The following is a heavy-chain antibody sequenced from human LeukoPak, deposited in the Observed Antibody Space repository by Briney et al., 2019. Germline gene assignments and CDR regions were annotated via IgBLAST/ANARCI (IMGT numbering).Heavy chain of an antibody. D-gene: IGHD2-2*02. CDR1: GGTFSSYA. V-gene: IGHV1-69*13. CDR3: ARGVVPAAIRVGHFDY. Sequence: SVKVSCRASGGTFSSYAISWVRQAPGQGLEWMGGIIPIFGTANYAQKFQGRVTITADESTSTAYMELSSLRSEDTAVYYCARGVVPAAIRVGHFDYWGQGTLVTVSS. CDR2: IIPIFGTA. J-gene: IGHJ4*02.